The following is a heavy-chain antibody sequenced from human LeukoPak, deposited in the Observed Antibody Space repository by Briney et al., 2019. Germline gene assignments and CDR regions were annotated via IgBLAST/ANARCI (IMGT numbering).Heavy chain of an antibody. CDR3: TREVPAARRGAFDI. J-gene: IGHJ3*02. D-gene: IGHD2-2*01. Sequence: GSLGLSCTVSGFTFGDYVMTWVRQAPGKGLEWVGFIRSKAYGGTTEYAASVKGRFTISRDDSKSIAYLQMNSLKTEDTAVYYCTREVPAARRGAFDIWGQGTMVTVSS. CDR2: IRSKAYGGTT. CDR1: GFTFGDYV. V-gene: IGHV3-49*04.